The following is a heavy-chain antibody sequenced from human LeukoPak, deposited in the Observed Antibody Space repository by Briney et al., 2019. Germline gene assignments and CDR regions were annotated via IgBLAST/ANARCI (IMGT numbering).Heavy chain of an antibody. D-gene: IGHD6-13*01. V-gene: IGHV3-23*01. CDR1: GFTFSSYA. CDR2: ISGSGGST. J-gene: IGHJ4*02. Sequence: GGSLRLSCAASGFTFSSYAMSWVRQAPGKGLEWVSAISGSGGSTYYADSVKGRFTISRDNSKNTLYLQMNSLRAEDTAVYYRAKDLDSSSWYLGYWGQGTLVTVSS. CDR3: AKDLDSSSWYLGY.